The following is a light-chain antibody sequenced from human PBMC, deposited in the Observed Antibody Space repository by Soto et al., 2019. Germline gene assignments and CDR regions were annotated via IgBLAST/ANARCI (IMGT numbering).Light chain of an antibody. Sequence: EIVMTQSPATLSVSPGERATLSCRASQSVYNNLAWYQQKPGQAPRLLIYSASTRATGIPARFSGSGPGTEFTLTISSLQSEDFAVYFCQQYNNWPPVTFGPGTKVDIK. CDR3: QQYNNWPPVT. V-gene: IGKV3-15*01. CDR2: SAS. J-gene: IGKJ3*01. CDR1: QSVYNN.